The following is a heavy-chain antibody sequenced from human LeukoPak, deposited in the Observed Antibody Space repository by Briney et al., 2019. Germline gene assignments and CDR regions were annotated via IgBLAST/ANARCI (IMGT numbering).Heavy chain of an antibody. CDR3: AKGPEWGSGPYYFDY. D-gene: IGHD2-15*01. Sequence: GGSLRLSCAASGFTFSSYAMSWVRQAPGKGLEWVSAISGSGGSTYYADSVKGRFTISRDNSNNTLYLQMDSLRAEDTAVYYCAKGPEWGSGPYYFDYWGQGTLVTVSS. CDR1: GFTFSSYA. V-gene: IGHV3-23*01. CDR2: ISGSGGST. J-gene: IGHJ4*02.